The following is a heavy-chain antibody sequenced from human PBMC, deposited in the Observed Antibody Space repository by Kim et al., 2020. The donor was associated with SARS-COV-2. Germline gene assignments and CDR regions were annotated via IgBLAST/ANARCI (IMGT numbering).Heavy chain of an antibody. Sequence: SETLSLTCTVSGGSISSYYWSWIRQPPGKGLEWIGYVYYSGSTNYNPSLKRRVTISVDASKNQFSLKLSSVTAADTAVYFCARGANPPYYYYGMDVWGQGTTVTVSS. D-gene: IGHD3-16*01. CDR2: VYYSGST. CDR1: GGSISSYY. J-gene: IGHJ6*02. CDR3: ARGANPPYYYYGMDV. V-gene: IGHV4-59*01.